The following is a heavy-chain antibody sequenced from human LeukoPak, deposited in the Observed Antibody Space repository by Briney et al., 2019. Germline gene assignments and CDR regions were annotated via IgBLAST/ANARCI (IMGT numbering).Heavy chain of an antibody. CDR1: GGTFSSYA. D-gene: IGHD5-18*01. Sequence: SVEVSCKASGGTFSSYAISWVRQAPGQGLEWMGGIIPIFGTANYAQKFQGRVTITADESTSTAYMELSSLRSEDTAVYYCARGDVDTAMADYWGQGTLVTVSS. CDR3: ARGDVDTAMADY. CDR2: IIPIFGTA. V-gene: IGHV1-69*01. J-gene: IGHJ4*02.